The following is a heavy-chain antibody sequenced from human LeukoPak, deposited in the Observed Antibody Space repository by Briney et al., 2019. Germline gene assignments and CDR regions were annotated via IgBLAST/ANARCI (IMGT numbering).Heavy chain of an antibody. Sequence: ASAKVSCKASGGTFSSYAISWVRQAPGQGPEWMGRIIPIFGTANYAQKFQGRVTITTDESTSTAYMELSSLRSEDTAVYYCARNLHYYDSSGYLDYWGQGTLVTVSS. D-gene: IGHD3-22*01. CDR3: ARNLHYYDSSGYLDY. V-gene: IGHV1-69*05. CDR1: GGTFSSYA. J-gene: IGHJ4*02. CDR2: IIPIFGTA.